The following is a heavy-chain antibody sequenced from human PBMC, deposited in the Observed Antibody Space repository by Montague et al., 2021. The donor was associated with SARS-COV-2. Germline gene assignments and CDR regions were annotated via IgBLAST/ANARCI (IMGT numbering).Heavy chain of an antibody. Sequence: SRSLSFSASGFPFSSYAMHWVRQAPGKGLEWVAVISYDGSNKYYADSVKGRFTISRDNSKNTLYLQMNSLRAEDTAVYYCARVLDYYGSGSYPLYCYYGMDVWGQGTTVTVSS. CDR2: ISYDGSNK. CDR3: ARVLDYYGSGSYPLYCYYGMDV. D-gene: IGHD3-10*01. J-gene: IGHJ6*02. V-gene: IGHV3-30*04. CDR1: GFPFSSYA.